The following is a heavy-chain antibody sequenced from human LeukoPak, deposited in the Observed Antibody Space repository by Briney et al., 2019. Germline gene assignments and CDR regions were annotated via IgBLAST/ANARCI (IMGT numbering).Heavy chain of an antibody. CDR3: AKDLWGYSYGLAVDY. Sequence: GGSLRLSCATSGFTFSSHAMSWVRQAPGKGLEWVSGISGSGDSTYYADSVKGRFTISRDNSKNTLYLQMNSLRAEDTAVYYCAKDLWGYSYGLAVDYWGQGTLVTVSS. D-gene: IGHD5-18*01. CDR2: ISGSGDST. V-gene: IGHV3-23*01. J-gene: IGHJ4*02. CDR1: GFTFSSHA.